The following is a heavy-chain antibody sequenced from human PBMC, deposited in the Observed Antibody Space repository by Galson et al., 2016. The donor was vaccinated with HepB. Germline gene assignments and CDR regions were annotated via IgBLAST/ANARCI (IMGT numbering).Heavy chain of an antibody. Sequence: SETLSLTCTVSDDSISSSSYYWGWIRQPPGKGLECIGSLYYSGSTFYNPSLKSRVTFSVDTSKKQFSLKLNSVTAADTAVYYCARHGPVTTHFYWGQGTLVTVSS. CDR3: ARHGPVTTHFY. CDR2: LYYSGST. J-gene: IGHJ4*02. CDR1: DDSISSSSYY. V-gene: IGHV4-39*01. D-gene: IGHD4-11*01.